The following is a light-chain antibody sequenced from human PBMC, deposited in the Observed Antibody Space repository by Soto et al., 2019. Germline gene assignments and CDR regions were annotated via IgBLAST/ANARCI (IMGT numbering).Light chain of an antibody. CDR2: DAS. J-gene: IGKJ1*01. CDR1: QSVSSY. V-gene: IGKV3-11*01. CDR3: QQRSNWPPWT. Sequence: EIVLTQSPATLSLSPGERATLSCRASQSVSSYLAWYQQKPGQAPRLLIYDASNRATGIPARFSGSGSGTDFTLTISSLEHEDVAVYYCQQRSNWPPWTFGQGNKVEIK.